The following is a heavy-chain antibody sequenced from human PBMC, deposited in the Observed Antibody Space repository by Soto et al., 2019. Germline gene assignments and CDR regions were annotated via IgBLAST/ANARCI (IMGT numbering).Heavy chain of an antibody. CDR3: ARGIATGQLDP. D-gene: IGHD2-15*01. Sequence: ASATVSCKASGYTFTRYTMNWVRQAPGQRLEWMGWINPDNGNTKSSQKFQDRVIITRDTSASTAYMDLSSLGSEDTAVYYCARGIATGQLDPWGQGTLVTVSS. V-gene: IGHV1-3*01. CDR1: GYTFTRYT. CDR2: INPDNGNT. J-gene: IGHJ5*02.